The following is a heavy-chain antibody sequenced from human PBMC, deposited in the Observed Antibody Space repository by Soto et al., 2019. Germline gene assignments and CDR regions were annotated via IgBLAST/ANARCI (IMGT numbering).Heavy chain of an antibody. J-gene: IGHJ5*02. D-gene: IGHD3-9*01. CDR1: GYSFPSYW. Sequence: GESLKISCKGSGYSFPSYWISWVRQAPGQGLEWMGWISAYNGNTNYAQKLQGRVTMTTDTSTSTAYMELRSLRSDDTAVYYCARDQAPLRYFDWLFDSESDPWGQGTLVTVSS. CDR2: ISAYNGNT. CDR3: ARDQAPLRYFDWLFDSESDP. V-gene: IGHV1-18*04.